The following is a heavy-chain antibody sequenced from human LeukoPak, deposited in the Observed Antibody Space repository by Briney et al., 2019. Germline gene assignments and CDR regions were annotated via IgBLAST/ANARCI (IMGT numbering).Heavy chain of an antibody. V-gene: IGHV3-21*01. CDR1: GFTFSAFS. J-gene: IGHJ1*01. CDR3: YGGNAEQ. Sequence: PGGSLRLSCAVSGFTFSAFSMNWVRQAPGKGLEWLSSISSSSRYINYADSVKGRLTISRDNAKNTVYLQMNSLRVEDMAVYYCYGGNAEQWGQGTLVTVSS. D-gene: IGHD4/OR15-4a*01. CDR2: ISSSSRYI.